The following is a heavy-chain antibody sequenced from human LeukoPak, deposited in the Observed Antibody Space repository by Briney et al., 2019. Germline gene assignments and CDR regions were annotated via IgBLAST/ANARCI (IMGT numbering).Heavy chain of an antibody. V-gene: IGHV3-33*01. D-gene: IGHD6-19*01. Sequence: GGSLRLSCAVSGFTFSSYGMHWVRQAPGKGLEWVAVIWYDGSNKYYADSVKGRFTISRDNSKNTLYLQMNSLRAEDTAVYYCASAGYSSGWFYNWFDPWGQGTLVTVSS. CDR3: ASAGYSSGWFYNWFDP. J-gene: IGHJ5*02. CDR1: GFTFSSYG. CDR2: IWYDGSNK.